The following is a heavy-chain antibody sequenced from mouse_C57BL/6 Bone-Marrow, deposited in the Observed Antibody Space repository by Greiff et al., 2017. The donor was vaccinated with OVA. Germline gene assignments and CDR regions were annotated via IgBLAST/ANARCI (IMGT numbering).Heavy chain of an antibody. CDR3: ARGGSSYAMDY. J-gene: IGHJ4*01. CDR1: GFTFSDYG. CDR2: ISSGSSTI. D-gene: IGHD1-1*01. V-gene: IGHV5-17*01. Sequence: EVHLVESGGGLVKPGGSLKLSCAASGFTFSDYGMHWVRQAPEKGLEWVAYISSGSSTIYYADTVKGRFTISRDNAKNTLFLQMTSLRSEDTAMYYCARGGSSYAMDYWGQGTSVPVSS.